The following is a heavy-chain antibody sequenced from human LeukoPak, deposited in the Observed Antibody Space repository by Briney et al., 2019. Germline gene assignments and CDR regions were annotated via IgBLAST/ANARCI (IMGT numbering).Heavy chain of an antibody. CDR2: IYPGDSDT. J-gene: IGHJ4*02. CDR1: GYSFTSYW. Sequence: GESLKIYCNGSGYSFTSYWIGWVRQMPGKGLEGMGIIYPGDSDTRYRPSFQGQVTISADKSISTAYLQWSSLKASDTAMYYCARPLGYGDSSFGYWGQGTLVTVSS. D-gene: IGHD4-17*01. CDR3: ARPLGYGDSSFGY. V-gene: IGHV5-51*01.